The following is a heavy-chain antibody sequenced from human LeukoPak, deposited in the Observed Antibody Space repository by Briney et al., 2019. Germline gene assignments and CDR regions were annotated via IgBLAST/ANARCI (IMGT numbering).Heavy chain of an antibody. CDR2: IYYSGST. D-gene: IGHD6-19*01. J-gene: IGHJ4*02. V-gene: IGHV4-59*08. Sequence: SETLSLTCTVSGGSISSYYWSWIRQPAGKGLEWTGYIYYSGSTNYNPSLNSRVTISVDTSKNQFSLRLSSVTAADTAIYYCARAVSGRFDYWGQGTLVTVSP. CDR1: GGSISSYY. CDR3: ARAVSGRFDY.